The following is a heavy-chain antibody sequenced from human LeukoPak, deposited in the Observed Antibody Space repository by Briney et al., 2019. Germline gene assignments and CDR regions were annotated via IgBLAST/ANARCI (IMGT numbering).Heavy chain of an antibody. J-gene: IGHJ1*01. CDR3: ARALCSSTSCYAPYFQH. D-gene: IGHD2-2*01. CDR2: ISSSGSTI. Sequence: GGSLRLSCAASGFTFSDYYMSWIRQAPGKGLEWVSYISSSGSTIYYADSVKGRFTISRDNAKNSLYLQMNSLRAEDTAVYYCARALCSSTSCYAPYFQHWGQGTLVTVSS. CDR1: GFTFSDYY. V-gene: IGHV3-11*01.